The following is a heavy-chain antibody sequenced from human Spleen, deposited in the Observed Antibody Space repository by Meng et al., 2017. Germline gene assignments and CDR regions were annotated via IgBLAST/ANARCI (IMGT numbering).Heavy chain of an antibody. CDR1: GYTLTRYA. D-gene: IGHD2-2*01. Sequence: VQLVQYGSGLRKPGASVKVSCKASGYTLTRYAINWLRQAPGQGLEWMGWIDTRTGNPTYAQGFTGRLVFSLDTSVSTAYLQISGLRADDTAVYYCTRDGYSDCSRTSCFDYWGQGTLVTVSS. CDR3: TRDGYSDCSRTSCFDY. CDR2: IDTRTGNP. J-gene: IGHJ4*02. V-gene: IGHV7-4-1*02.